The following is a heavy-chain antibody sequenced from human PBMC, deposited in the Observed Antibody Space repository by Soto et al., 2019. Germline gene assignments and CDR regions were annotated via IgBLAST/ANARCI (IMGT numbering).Heavy chain of an antibody. CDR3: ARDRVAGRYYYGMDV. CDR1: GYTFTSYY. CDR2: INPSGGST. V-gene: IGHV1-46*01. D-gene: IGHD6-19*01. Sequence: ASVKVSCKASGYTFTSYYMHWVRQAPGQGLEWMGIINPSGGSTSYAQKFQGRVTMTRDTSTSTVYMELSSLRSEDTAVYYCARDRVAGRYYYGMDVWGQGTTVTVSS. J-gene: IGHJ6*02.